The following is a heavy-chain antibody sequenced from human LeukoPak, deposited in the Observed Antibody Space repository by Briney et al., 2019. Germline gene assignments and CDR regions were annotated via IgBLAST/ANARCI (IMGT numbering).Heavy chain of an antibody. Sequence: GGSLRLSCAASGFTFNRYNMNWVRRAPGKGLEWVSSISTSSSYIYYADSVRGRFTISRDNAKNSLYLQMNSLRAEDTAVYYCARALWFGETFPAYWGQGTLVTVSS. J-gene: IGHJ4*02. CDR2: ISTSSSYI. D-gene: IGHD3-10*01. CDR3: ARALWFGETFPAY. V-gene: IGHV3-21*01. CDR1: GFTFNRYN.